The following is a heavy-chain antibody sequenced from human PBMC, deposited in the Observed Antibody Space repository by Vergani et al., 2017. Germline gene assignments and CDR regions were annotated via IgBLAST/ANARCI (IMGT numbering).Heavy chain of an antibody. D-gene: IGHD3-16*01. CDR1: GYTFTSYY. Sequence: QVQLVQSGAEVKKPGASVKVSCKASGYTFTSYYMHWVRQAPGQGLEWMGRIIPILGIANYAQKFQGRVTITADKSTSTAYMELSSLRSEDTAVYYCARDVGGAFGSYFDYWGQGTLVTVSS. J-gene: IGHJ4*02. V-gene: IGHV1-69*09. CDR3: ARDVGGAFGSYFDY. CDR2: IIPILGIA.